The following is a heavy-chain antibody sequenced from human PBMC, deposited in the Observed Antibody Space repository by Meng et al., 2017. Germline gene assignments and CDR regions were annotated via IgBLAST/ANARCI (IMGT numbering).Heavy chain of an antibody. Sequence: HECCAGVVKLSQTLSCTSTVSGGFNSSGGNYWSWIRQHPGKGLEWIGYIYYSGSTYYNLSLKSLVTISVDTSKNHFPMKLSSVNAADTAVYYCARVTFSYYFDYWCQGTLVTVSS. CDR3: ARVTFSYYFDY. J-gene: IGHJ4*02. D-gene: IGHD2/OR15-2a*01. V-gene: IGHV4-31*01. CDR2: IYYSGST. CDR1: GGFNSSGGNY.